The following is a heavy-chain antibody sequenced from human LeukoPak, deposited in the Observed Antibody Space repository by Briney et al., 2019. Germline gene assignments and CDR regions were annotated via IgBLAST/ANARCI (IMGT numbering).Heavy chain of an antibody. Sequence: PGGSLRLSCAASGFTFSSYGMHWVRQAPGKGLEGVAFIRYDGSNKYYADSVKGRFTISRDNSKNTLYLQMNSLRAEDTAVYYCAKAKDSSGYYRTAEYFQHWGQGTLVTVSS. CDR2: IRYDGSNK. CDR3: AKAKDSSGYYRTAEYFQH. J-gene: IGHJ1*01. CDR1: GFTFSSYG. V-gene: IGHV3-30*02. D-gene: IGHD3-22*01.